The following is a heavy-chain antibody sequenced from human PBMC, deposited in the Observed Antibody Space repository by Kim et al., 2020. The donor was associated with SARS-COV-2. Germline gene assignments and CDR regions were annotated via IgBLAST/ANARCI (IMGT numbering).Heavy chain of an antibody. CDR1: GGSFSGYY. Sequence: SETLSLTCAVYGGSFSGYYWSWIRQPPGKGLEWIGEINHSGCTNYNPSLKSRVTISVDTSKNQFSLKLSSVTAADTAVYYCARAVVRGGFYYYYGMDVWGQGTTVTVSS. V-gene: IGHV4-34*01. J-gene: IGHJ6*02. D-gene: IGHD3-10*01. CDR2: INHSGCT. CDR3: ARAVVRGGFYYYYGMDV.